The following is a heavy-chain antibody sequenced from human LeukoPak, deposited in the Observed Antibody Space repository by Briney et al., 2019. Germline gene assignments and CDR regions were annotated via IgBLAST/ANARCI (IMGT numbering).Heavy chain of an antibody. J-gene: IGHJ4*02. Sequence: GGSLRLSCAASGFTFSSYAMSWVRQAPGEGLEWVSAISGSGGSTYYADSVKGRFTIARDNSKNTLYLQMNRLRAEDKAVYYCAKEPFLRHFDWLFPSSYLDYWRQGPLLTVLS. V-gene: IGHV3-23*01. CDR1: GFTFSSYA. D-gene: IGHD3-9*01. CDR3: AKEPFLRHFDWLFPSSYLDY. CDR2: ISGSGGST.